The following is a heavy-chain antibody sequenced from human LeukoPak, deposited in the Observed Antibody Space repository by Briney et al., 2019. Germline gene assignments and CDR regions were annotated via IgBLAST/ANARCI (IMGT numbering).Heavy chain of an antibody. Sequence: PGGSLRLSCAASGFTFSDYYMSWIRQAPGKGLEWVSYISSSGSTIYYADSVKGRFTISRDNAKNSLYLQMNSLRAEDTAVYYCASRPQLPYYYYMDVWGKGTTVTVSS. D-gene: IGHD5-18*01. CDR3: ASRPQLPYYYYMDV. J-gene: IGHJ6*03. CDR1: GFTFSDYY. V-gene: IGHV3-11*04. CDR2: ISSSGSTI.